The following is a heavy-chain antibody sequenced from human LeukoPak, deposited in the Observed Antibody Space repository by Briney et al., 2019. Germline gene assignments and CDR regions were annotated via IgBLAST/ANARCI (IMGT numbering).Heavy chain of an antibody. CDR2: ISAYNGNT. J-gene: IGHJ4*02. V-gene: IGHV1-18*01. CDR3: ARDGDYGDYLWELDY. CDR1: GGTFSSYA. Sequence: ASVTVSCKASGGTFSSYAISWVRQAPGQGLEWMGWISAYNGNTNYAQKFQGRVTMTTDTSTSTAYMELRSLRSDDTAVYYCARDGDYGDYLWELDYWGRGTLVTVSS. D-gene: IGHD4-17*01.